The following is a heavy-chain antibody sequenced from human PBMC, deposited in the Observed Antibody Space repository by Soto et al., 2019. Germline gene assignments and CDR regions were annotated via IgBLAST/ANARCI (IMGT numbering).Heavy chain of an antibody. V-gene: IGHV3-30*18. CDR3: AKDRGHTYYYDSSGYSLPGY. D-gene: IGHD3-22*01. CDR1: GFTFSSYG. J-gene: IGHJ4*02. CDR2: ISYDGSNK. Sequence: GGSLRLSCAASGFTFSSYGMHWVRQAPGKGLEWVAVISYDGSNKYYADSMKGRFTISRDNSKNTLYLQMNSLRAEDTAVYYCAKDRGHTYYYDSSGYSLPGYWGQGTLVTVSS.